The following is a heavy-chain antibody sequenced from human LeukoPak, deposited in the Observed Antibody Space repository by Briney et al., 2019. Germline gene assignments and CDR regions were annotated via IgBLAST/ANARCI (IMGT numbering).Heavy chain of an antibody. CDR2: ISGSGGST. Sequence: GGSLRLSCAASGFTFSSYAMSWVRQAPGKGLEWVSAISGSGGSTYYADSVKGRFTISRDNSKNTLYLQMNSLRAEDTAVYHCAKSSITIFGVVIQSWYYFDYWGQGTLVTVSS. J-gene: IGHJ4*02. V-gene: IGHV3-23*01. CDR3: AKSSITIFGVVIQSWYYFDY. CDR1: GFTFSSYA. D-gene: IGHD3-3*01.